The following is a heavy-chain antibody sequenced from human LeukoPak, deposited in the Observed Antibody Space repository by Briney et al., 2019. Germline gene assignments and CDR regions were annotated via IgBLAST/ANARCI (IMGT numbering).Heavy chain of an antibody. CDR3: ARGRLFLDY. J-gene: IGHJ4*02. CDR1: GFNVSSNY. V-gene: IGHV3-53*01. D-gene: IGHD2-21*01. Sequence: GGSLRLSCAAPGFNVSSNYMTWVRQAPGKGLEWVSIIFTGDTTYYADSVKGRFTISRDNSKNTLYLQMNSLRAEDTAVYYCARGRLFLDYWGQGALVTVSS. CDR2: IFTGDTT.